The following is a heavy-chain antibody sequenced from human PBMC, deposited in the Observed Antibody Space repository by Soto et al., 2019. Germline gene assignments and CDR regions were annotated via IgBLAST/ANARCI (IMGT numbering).Heavy chain of an antibody. V-gene: IGHV2-5*02. J-gene: IGHJ4*02. CDR1: GFSLTTSGVG. D-gene: IGHD3-3*01. CDR3: AHRVLRTVFGLVTTTAIYFDF. CDR2: LYWDDEK. Sequence: QITLNESGPTQVKPRQTLTLTCTFSGFSLTTSGVGVGWIRQSPGKAPEWLALLYWDDEKRYSPSLKSRLTITKDTSKNQVVLTMPDLDPADTATYYCAHRVLRTVFGLVTTTAIYFDFWGQGTPVAVSS.